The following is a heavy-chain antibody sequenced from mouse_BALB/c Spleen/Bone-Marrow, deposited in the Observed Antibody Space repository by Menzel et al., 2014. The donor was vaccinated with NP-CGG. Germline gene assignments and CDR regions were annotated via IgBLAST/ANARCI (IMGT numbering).Heavy chain of an antibody. Sequence: DVQLQESGGGLVKPGGSLKLSCTASGFTFTSYAMSWVRQTPEKRLEWVATISSAGIHTYYVDTVKGRFTISRDNAKNTLFLHMSSLRSEDTAMYYCARQDRVYYLDYWGQGTTLTVSS. CDR3: ARQDRVYYLDY. CDR1: GFTFTSYA. J-gene: IGHJ2*01. V-gene: IGHV5-9-3*01. CDR2: ISSAGIHT.